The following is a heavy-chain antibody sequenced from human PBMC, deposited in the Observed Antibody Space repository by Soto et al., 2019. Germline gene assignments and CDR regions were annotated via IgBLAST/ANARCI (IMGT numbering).Heavy chain of an antibody. Sequence: GGSLRLSCAASGFTFCDYYMSWIRQASGKGLEWVSYISSSGSTIYYADSVKGRFTISRDNAKNSLYLQMNSLRAEDTAVYYCAREFPYSSSWYKDYHYYMDVWGKGTTVTVSS. J-gene: IGHJ6*03. CDR1: GFTFCDYY. V-gene: IGHV3-11*01. CDR2: ISSSGSTI. CDR3: AREFPYSSSWYKDYHYYMDV. D-gene: IGHD6-13*01.